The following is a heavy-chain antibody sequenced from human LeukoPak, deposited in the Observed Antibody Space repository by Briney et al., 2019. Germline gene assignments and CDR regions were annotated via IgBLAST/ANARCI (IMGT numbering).Heavy chain of an antibody. Sequence: ASVKVSFKASGYTFTSYGISWVRQGPGQGLEWMGWISAYNGNTNYAQKLQGRVTMTTDTSTSTAYMELRSLRSDDTAVYYCARIYSVDWLLLPPYYFDYWGQGTLVTVSS. CDR1: GYTFTSYG. CDR2: ISAYNGNT. D-gene: IGHD3-9*01. J-gene: IGHJ4*02. CDR3: ARIYSVDWLLLPPYYFDY. V-gene: IGHV1-18*01.